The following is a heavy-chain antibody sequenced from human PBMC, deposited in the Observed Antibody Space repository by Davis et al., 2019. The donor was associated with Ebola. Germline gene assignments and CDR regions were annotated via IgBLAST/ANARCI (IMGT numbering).Heavy chain of an antibody. CDR1: GYTFTNFY. V-gene: IGHV1-58*02. Sequence: SVKVSCKASGYTFTNFYMHWVRQAPGQGLEWMGWIVLGSGNTNYAQKFQGRVTITRDMSTSTSYLDLSNLRPEDTAVYYCAASAGTVGKFDYWGQGTLVTVSS. D-gene: IGHD1-14*01. CDR3: AASAGTVGKFDY. J-gene: IGHJ4*01. CDR2: IVLGSGNT.